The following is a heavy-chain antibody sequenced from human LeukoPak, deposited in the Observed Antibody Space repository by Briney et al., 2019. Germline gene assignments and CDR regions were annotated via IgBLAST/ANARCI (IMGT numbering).Heavy chain of an antibody. CDR1: GGSFSGYY. CDR2: INHSGST. D-gene: IGHD3-10*01. Sequence: PSETPSLTCAVYGGSFSGYYWSWIRQPPGKGLEWIGEINHSGSTNYNPSLKSRVTISVDTSKNQFSLKLSSVTAADTAVYYCARVGPFYGSGSFDYWGQGTLVTVSS. V-gene: IGHV4-34*01. J-gene: IGHJ4*02. CDR3: ARVGPFYGSGSFDY.